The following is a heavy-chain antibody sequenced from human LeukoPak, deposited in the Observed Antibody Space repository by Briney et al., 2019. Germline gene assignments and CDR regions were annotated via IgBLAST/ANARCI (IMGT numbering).Heavy chain of an antibody. J-gene: IGHJ4*02. Sequence: GGSLRLSCAASGFTFSSYAMSWVRQAPGKGLVWVSRINSDGSSTSYADSVKGRFTISRDNAKNTLYLQMNSLRAEDTAVYYCARETSVAGTKYFDYWGQGTLVTVSS. CDR2: INSDGSST. CDR1: GFTFSSYA. D-gene: IGHD6-19*01. V-gene: IGHV3-74*01. CDR3: ARETSVAGTKYFDY.